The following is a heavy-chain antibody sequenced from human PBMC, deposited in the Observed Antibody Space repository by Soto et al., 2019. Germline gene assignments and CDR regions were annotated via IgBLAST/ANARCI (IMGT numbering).Heavy chain of an antibody. J-gene: IGHJ4*02. CDR1: GDTFNTHT. V-gene: IGHV1-3*01. CDR3: ARGEGLLPFLEWLFFFHH. CDR2: SIAGNGET. D-gene: IGHD3-3*01. Sequence: QVQFVQSGAAVRKPGASVTVSCQAAGDTFNTHTIHWLRQAAGQRLEWMGWSIAGNGETKYSQKFQGRVTMTRDKSTTTTYMELTSLRSEDTAVYYCARGEGLLPFLEWLFFFHHWGQGTLVTVSS.